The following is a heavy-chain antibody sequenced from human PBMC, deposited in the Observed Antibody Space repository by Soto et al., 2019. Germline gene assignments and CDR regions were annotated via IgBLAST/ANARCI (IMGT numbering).Heavy chain of an antibody. J-gene: IGHJ4*02. D-gene: IGHD2-2*01. Sequence: SETLSLTCSVSGGSVNDHYWSWIRQPPGKSLEWVAFIYHSGGTDYSPSLQSRVSLSVDTSKNQFSLRLSSVTAADTAVYFCARVEVGLDDLFYFDSWGQGTLVTVSS. CDR1: GGSVNDHY. V-gene: IGHV4-59*02. CDR3: ARVEVGLDDLFYFDS. CDR2: IYHSGGT.